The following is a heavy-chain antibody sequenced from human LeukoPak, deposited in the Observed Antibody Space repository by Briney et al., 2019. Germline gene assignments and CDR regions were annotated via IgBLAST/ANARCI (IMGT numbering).Heavy chain of an antibody. CDR1: GFTFSSYA. D-gene: IGHD2-15*01. V-gene: IGHV3-23*01. Sequence: PGGSLRLSCAASGFTFSSYAMSWVRQAPGKGLEWVSAISGSGGSTYYADSVKGRFTISRDNSKNTLYLQMNSLRAEDTAVYYCAKDRAGYCSGGSCYAKGNWGQGTLVTVSS. CDR2: ISGSGGST. CDR3: AKDRAGYCSGGSCYAKGN. J-gene: IGHJ4*02.